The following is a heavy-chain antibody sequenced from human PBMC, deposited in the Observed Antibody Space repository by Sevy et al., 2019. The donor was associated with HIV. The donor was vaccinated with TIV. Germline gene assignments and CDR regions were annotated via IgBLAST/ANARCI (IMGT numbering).Heavy chain of an antibody. CDR2: ISWNSDSI. V-gene: IGHV3-9*01. CDR1: GFTFDDYA. Sequence: GGSLRLSCAASGFTFDDYAMHWVRQAPGKGLEWVSGISWNSDSIDYADSVKGRFTISRDNANNLLYLQMNSLRAEDTALYYCAKDMGYNWNDGSAFDIWGQGTMVTVSS. CDR3: AKDMGYNWNDGSAFDI. J-gene: IGHJ3*02. D-gene: IGHD1-20*01.